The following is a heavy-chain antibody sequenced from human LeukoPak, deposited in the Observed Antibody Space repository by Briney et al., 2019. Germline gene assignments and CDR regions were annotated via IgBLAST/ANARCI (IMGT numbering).Heavy chain of an antibody. CDR1: GGSVSSGSYY. J-gene: IGHJ5*02. Sequence: SETLSLTCTVSGGSVSSGSYYWSWIRQPPGKGLEWIGYIYYSGSTNYNPSLKSRGTISVDTSKNQFSLKLSSVTAADTAVYYCARATGGIFYYGSDLGWFDPWGQGTLVTVSS. V-gene: IGHV4-61*01. CDR2: IYYSGST. CDR3: ARATGGIFYYGSDLGWFDP. D-gene: IGHD3-10*01.